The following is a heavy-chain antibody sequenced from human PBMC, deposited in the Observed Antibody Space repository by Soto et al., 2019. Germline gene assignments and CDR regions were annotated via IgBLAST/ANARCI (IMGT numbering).Heavy chain of an antibody. V-gene: IGHV4-59*01. CDR3: ARDKGSSSYWYYYYGMHG. Sequence: PSETLSLTCTVSGGSISSYYCSWIRQPPGEGLEWVGYIYYSGCTNYYPSLKSRVTISVDTSKNRFSRKLSSVTAAETAVYYVARDKGSSSYWYYYYGMHGWGQGPTVT. CDR2: IYYSGCT. CDR1: GGSISSYY. D-gene: IGHD6-13*01. J-gene: IGHJ6*02.